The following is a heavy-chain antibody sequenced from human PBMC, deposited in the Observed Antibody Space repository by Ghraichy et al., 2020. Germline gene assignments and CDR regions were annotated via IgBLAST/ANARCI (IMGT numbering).Heavy chain of an antibody. CDR2: INHSGST. D-gene: IGHD3-22*01. CDR3: ARDWAPMYYYDSSGYYGRGYYYGMDV. J-gene: IGHJ6*02. V-gene: IGHV4-34*01. Sequence: SQTLSLTCAVYGGSFSGYYWSWIRQPPGKGLEWIGEINHSGSTNYNPSLKSRVTISVDTSKNQFSLKLSSVTAADTAVYYCARDWAPMYYYDSSGYYGRGYYYGMDVWCQGTTVTVSS. CDR1: GGSFSGYY.